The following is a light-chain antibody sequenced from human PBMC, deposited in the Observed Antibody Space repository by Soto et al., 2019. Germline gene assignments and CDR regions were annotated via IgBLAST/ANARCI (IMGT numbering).Light chain of an antibody. CDR3: SSYTSSSTPYV. Sequence: SVLTQPASVSGSPGQSITISCTGTSSDVGGYNYVSWYQQHPGKAPKLMIYDVSNRPSGVSNRFSGSKSGNTASLTISGLQAEDGADYYCSSYTSSSTPYVFGTGTKVTVL. J-gene: IGLJ1*01. CDR1: SSDVGGYNY. CDR2: DVS. V-gene: IGLV2-14*01.